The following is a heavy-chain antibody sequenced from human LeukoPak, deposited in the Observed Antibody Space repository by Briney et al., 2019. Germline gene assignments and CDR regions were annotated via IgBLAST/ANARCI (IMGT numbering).Heavy chain of an antibody. V-gene: IGHV3-21*01. CDR3: ARDRGATYYDFWSGYYDWYFDL. CDR1: GFTFSSYS. Sequence: GGSLRLSCAASGFTFSSYSMNWVRQAPGKGLEWVSSISSSSSYIYYADSVKGRFTISRDNAKNSLYLQMNSLRAEDTAVYYCARDRGATYYDFWSGYYDWYFDLWGRGTLVTVSS. D-gene: IGHD3-3*01. CDR2: ISSSSSYI. J-gene: IGHJ2*01.